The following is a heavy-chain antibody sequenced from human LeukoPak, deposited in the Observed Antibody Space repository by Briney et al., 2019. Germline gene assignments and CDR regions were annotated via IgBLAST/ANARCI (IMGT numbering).Heavy chain of an antibody. CDR1: GFTVSDSY. Sequence: GGSLRLSCAASGFTVSDSYMSWVRQAPGKGLEWLSVVYSDDSAYYAGSVMGRFTISRDNSKNTMYLQMNSLRAEDTALYYCTRDRGAASGYWGQGTLVTVSS. CDR2: VYSDDSA. J-gene: IGHJ4*02. D-gene: IGHD6-13*01. CDR3: TRDRGAASGY. V-gene: IGHV3-53*01.